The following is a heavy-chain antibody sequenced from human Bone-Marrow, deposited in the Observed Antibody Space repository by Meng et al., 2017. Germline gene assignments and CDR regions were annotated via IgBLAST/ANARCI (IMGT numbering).Heavy chain of an antibody. Sequence: GGSLRLSCAASGFTFSSYEMNWVRQAPGKGLEWVSYISSSGSTIYYADSVKGRFTISRDNAKNSLYLQMNSLRAEDTAVYYCARVKGSGWYRTFDYWGQGTLVTVSS. CDR3: ARVKGSGWYRTFDY. CDR2: ISSSGSTI. V-gene: IGHV3-48*03. CDR1: GFTFSSYE. D-gene: IGHD6-19*01. J-gene: IGHJ4*02.